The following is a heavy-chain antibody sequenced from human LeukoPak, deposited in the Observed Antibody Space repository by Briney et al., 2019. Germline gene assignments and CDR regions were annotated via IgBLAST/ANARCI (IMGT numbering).Heavy chain of an antibody. V-gene: IGHV3-33*08. Sequence: GGSLRLSCAASGFTFSSYGMHWVRQAPGKGLEWVAVIWYDGSNKYYADSVKGRFTISRDNSKNTLYLQMNRLRAEDTAVYYCARAGSNDYYDFWSGYFTWGQGTLVTVSS. CDR1: GFTFSSYG. CDR3: ARAGSNDYYDFWSGYFT. CDR2: IWYDGSNK. D-gene: IGHD3-3*01. J-gene: IGHJ5*02.